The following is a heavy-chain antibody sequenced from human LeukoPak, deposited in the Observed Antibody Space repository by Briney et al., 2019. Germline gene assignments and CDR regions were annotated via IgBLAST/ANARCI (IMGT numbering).Heavy chain of an antibody. J-gene: IGHJ4*02. CDR2: IVYDGIHK. CDR1: GFTFNNFG. CDR3: AKDLHGGYSSDY. V-gene: IGHV3-30*02. Sequence: PGGSLRLSCAASGFTFNNFGMHWVRQAPGKGGESVSFIVYDGIHKYYAYSVKGRFTISKDNSKATLYLQMNSLRPEDTAVYYCAKDLHGGYSSDYWGQGTLVTVFS. D-gene: IGHD4-23*01.